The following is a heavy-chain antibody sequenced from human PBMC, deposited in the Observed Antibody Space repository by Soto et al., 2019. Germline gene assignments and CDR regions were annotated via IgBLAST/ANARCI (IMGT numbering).Heavy chain of an antibody. V-gene: IGHV3-30*18. D-gene: IGHD4-17*01. CDR3: AKDGDYGDSEFLIDY. J-gene: IGHJ4*02. Sequence: GGSLRLSCAASGFTFSSYGMHWVRQAPGKGLEWVAVISYDGSNKYYADSVKGRFTISRDNSKNTLYLQMNSLRAEDTAVYYCAKDGDYGDSEFLIDYWGQGTLVTVSS. CDR1: GFTFSSYG. CDR2: ISYDGSNK.